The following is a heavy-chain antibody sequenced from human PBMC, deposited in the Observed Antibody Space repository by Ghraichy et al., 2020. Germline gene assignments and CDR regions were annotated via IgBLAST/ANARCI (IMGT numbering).Heavy chain of an antibody. Sequence: SQTLSLTCTVSGGSISSSSYYWGWIRQPPGKGLEWIGSIYYSGSTYYNPSLKSRVTISVDTSKNQFSLKLSSVTAADTAVYYCARQLLLWFGELPTYFDYWGQGTLVTVSS. CDR2: IYYSGST. CDR1: GGSISSSSYY. J-gene: IGHJ4*02. V-gene: IGHV4-39*01. CDR3: ARQLLLWFGELPTYFDY. D-gene: IGHD3-10*01.